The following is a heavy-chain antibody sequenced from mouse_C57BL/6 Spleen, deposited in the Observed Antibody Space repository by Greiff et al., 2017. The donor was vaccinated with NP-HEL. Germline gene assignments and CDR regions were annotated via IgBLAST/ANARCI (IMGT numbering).Heavy chain of an antibody. Sequence: QVQLQQPGAELVKPGASVKMSCKASGYTFTSYWITWVKQRPGQGLEWIGDIYPGSGSTNYNEKFKSKATLTVDTSSSTAYMQLSSLTSEDSAVYYCASRDYDEVYAMDYWGQGTSVTVSS. J-gene: IGHJ4*01. V-gene: IGHV1-55*01. CDR1: GYTFTSYW. D-gene: IGHD2-4*01. CDR2: IYPGSGST. CDR3: ASRDYDEVYAMDY.